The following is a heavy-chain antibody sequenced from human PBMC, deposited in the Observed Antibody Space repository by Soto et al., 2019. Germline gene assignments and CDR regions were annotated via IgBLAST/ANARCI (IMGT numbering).Heavy chain of an antibody. CDR1: GGCISSSGYS. Sequence: QLQLQESGSGLVKPSQTLSLTCAVSGGCISSSGYSWRWIRQLPGKGLEWIGYIYHSGSTYYNPSLKSRVTISVDRSKNQFSLKLSSVTAADTAVYYCARAHYGDYGYGMDVWGQGTTVTVSS. CDR2: IYHSGST. J-gene: IGHJ6*02. D-gene: IGHD4-17*01. V-gene: IGHV4-30-2*01. CDR3: ARAHYGDYGYGMDV.